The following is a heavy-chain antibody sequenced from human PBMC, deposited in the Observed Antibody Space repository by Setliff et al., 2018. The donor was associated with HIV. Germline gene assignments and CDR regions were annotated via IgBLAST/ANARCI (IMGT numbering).Heavy chain of an antibody. Sequence: GGSLRLSCAASGFTFRNYNFNWVRQAPGRGLEWVANIKQDGSDMHYIESVKGRFTIFRDNAKNSVFLQMNSLRAGDTGVYYCARDYLYYNLYNGSPVYGMDVWGQGTTVTVSS. D-gene: IGHD3-3*01. CDR1: GFTFRNYN. CDR2: IKQDGSDM. CDR3: ARDYLYYNLYNGSPVYGMDV. J-gene: IGHJ6*02. V-gene: IGHV3-7*01.